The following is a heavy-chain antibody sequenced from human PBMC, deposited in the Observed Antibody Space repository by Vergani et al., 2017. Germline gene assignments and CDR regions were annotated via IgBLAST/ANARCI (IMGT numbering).Heavy chain of an antibody. V-gene: IGHV1-69*13. CDR1: GGTFSSYA. CDR3: ARGGYGSGSYYRPAYYYYGMDV. Sequence: QVQLVQSGAEVKKPGSSVKVSCKASGGTFSSYAISWVRQAPGQGLEWMGRIIPIFGTANYAQKFQGRVTITADESTSTAYMELSSLRSEDTAVYYCARGGYGSGSYYRPAYYYYGMDVWGQGTTVTVSS. CDR2: IIPIFGTA. J-gene: IGHJ6*02. D-gene: IGHD3-10*01.